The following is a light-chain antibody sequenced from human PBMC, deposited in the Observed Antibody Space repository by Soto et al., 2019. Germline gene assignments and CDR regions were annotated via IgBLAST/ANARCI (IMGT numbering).Light chain of an antibody. Sequence: EMVLTQSPGTLSLSPGERAALSCRASESVSGNYLTWYQHKPCQEPRLLIYGASIRATGIPDRFSGSGSGTDGTITITRLDPEDFAVYDWQQDALSPPLTGGGGTAVEI. V-gene: IGKV3-20*01. CDR2: GAS. CDR1: ESVSGNY. CDR3: QQDALSPPLT. J-gene: IGKJ4*01.